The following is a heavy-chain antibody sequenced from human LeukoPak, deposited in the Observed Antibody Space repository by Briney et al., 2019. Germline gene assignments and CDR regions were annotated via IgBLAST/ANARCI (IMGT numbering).Heavy chain of an antibody. CDR1: GFTVSYNY. CDR3: AKDHESDGYPCLDH. D-gene: IGHD3-22*01. V-gene: IGHV3-53*01. J-gene: IGHJ4*02. CDR2: ISASGP. Sequence: SGGSLRLSCAASGFTVSYNYMSWVRQAPGKGLEWVSTISASGPYYADAVRGRFTISRDNSRNTLSLQMDSLRAEDTAVYYCAKDHESDGYPCLDHWGLGTLVTVSS.